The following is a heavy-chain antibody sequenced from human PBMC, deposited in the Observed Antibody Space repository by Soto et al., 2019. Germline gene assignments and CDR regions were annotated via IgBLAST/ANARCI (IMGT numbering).Heavy chain of an antibody. D-gene: IGHD3-22*01. CDR2: IKSKVYGGTT. J-gene: IGHJ4*02. Sequence: PGGSLRLSCSASGFTLGDYAVTWVRQAPGKGLEWVGFIKSKVYGGTTEYAASVKGRFTISRDDSKSIAYLQMNSLKIEDTAVYYCTRAYYDSSDYTMGDYWGQGTLVTVSS. CDR1: GFTLGDYA. CDR3: TRAYYDSSDYTMGDY. V-gene: IGHV3-49*04.